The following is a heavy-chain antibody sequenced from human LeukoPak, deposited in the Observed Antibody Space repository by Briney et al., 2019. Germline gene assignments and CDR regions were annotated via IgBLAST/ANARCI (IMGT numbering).Heavy chain of an antibody. V-gene: IGHV3-48*01. CDR2: ISSSSSTI. CDR1: GFTFSSYS. D-gene: IGHD6-19*01. Sequence: PGGSLRLSCAASGFTFSSYSMNWVRQAPGKGLEWVSYISSSSSTIYYADSVKGRFTISRDNSKNTLYLQMNSLRAEDTAVYYCAKDQAYIAVAGVFDYWGQGTLVTVSS. CDR3: AKDQAYIAVAGVFDY. J-gene: IGHJ4*02.